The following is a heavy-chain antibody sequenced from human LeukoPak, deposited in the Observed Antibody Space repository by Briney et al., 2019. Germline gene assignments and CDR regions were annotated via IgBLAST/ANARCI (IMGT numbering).Heavy chain of an antibody. Sequence: TSETLSLTCTVSGGSISSYYWSWIRQPPGKGLEWIGEINHSGSTNYNPSLKSRVTISVDTSKNQFSLKLSSVTAADTAVYYCARSQGIAAATTSPREEKYYFDYWGQGTLVTVSS. J-gene: IGHJ4*02. CDR3: ARSQGIAAATTSPREEKYYFDY. CDR1: GGSISSYY. CDR2: INHSGST. D-gene: IGHD6-13*01. V-gene: IGHV4-34*01.